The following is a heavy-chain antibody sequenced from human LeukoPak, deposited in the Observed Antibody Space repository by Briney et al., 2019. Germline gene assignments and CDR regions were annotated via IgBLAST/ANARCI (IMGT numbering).Heavy chain of an antibody. CDR2: IDGAGQNT. J-gene: IGHJ4*02. Sequence: GGSLRLSCAASGFPFRRFSMHWVRQAPGRGLEYVSDIDGAGQNTFYADSVRGRFTISRDNSENTVSLQMGSLTPEDMAVYYCARVNRGYDYWGQGALITVSS. V-gene: IGHV3-64*02. D-gene: IGHD5-12*01. CDR3: ARVNRGYDY. CDR1: GFPFRRFS.